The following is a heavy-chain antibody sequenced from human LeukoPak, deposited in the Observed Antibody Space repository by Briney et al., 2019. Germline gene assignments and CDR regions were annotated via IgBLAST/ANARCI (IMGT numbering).Heavy chain of an antibody. V-gene: IGHV4-31*03. D-gene: IGHD4-17*01. J-gene: IGHJ5*02. CDR1: GGSISSGGYY. CDR3: ARVYRLGDYVNWSDP. Sequence: SETLSLTCTVSGGSISSGGYYWSWIRQHPGKGLEWIGYIYYSGSTYYNPSLKSRVTISVDTSKNQFSLKLSSVTAADTAVYYCARVYRLGDYVNWSDPWGQGTLVTVSS. CDR2: IYYSGST.